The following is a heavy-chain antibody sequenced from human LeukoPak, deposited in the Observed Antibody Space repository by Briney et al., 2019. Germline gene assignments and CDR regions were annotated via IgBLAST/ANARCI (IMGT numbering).Heavy chain of an antibody. J-gene: IGHJ4*02. CDR2: ISSDGRNQ. CDR1: GFTFSTYA. Sequence: GGSLRLSCAASGFTFSTYAFHWVRQAPGKGLEWVAVISSDGRNQIYTDSVKGRFTISRDNLQNTLFLQMNNLRTEDTAVYYCARDPMVDFDYWGQGTLVTVSS. CDR3: ARDPMVDFDY. V-gene: IGHV3-30*04. D-gene: IGHD2-8*01.